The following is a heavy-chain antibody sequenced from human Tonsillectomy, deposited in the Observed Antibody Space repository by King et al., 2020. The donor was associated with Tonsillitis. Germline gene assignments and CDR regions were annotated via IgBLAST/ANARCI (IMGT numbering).Heavy chain of an antibody. V-gene: IGHV5-51*01. D-gene: IGHD2-15*01. Sequence: VQLVESGAEVKKPGESLKISCKGSGYSFTSYWIGWVRQMPGKGLEWMGIIYPDDSDTRYSPSFQGQVTISADKSISTAYLHWSSLEASDTAIYYCATGYCSGGSCFHDAFDIWGQGTMVTVSS. CDR2: IYPDDSDT. CDR3: ATGYCSGGSCFHDAFDI. J-gene: IGHJ3*02. CDR1: GYSFTSYW.